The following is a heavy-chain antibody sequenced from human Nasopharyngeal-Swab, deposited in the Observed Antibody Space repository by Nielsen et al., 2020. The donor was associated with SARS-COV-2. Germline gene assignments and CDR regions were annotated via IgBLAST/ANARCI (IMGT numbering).Heavy chain of an antibody. Sequence: SETLSLTCTVSGGSVSSGSYYWSWIRQPPGKGLEWIGYIYYSGSTNYNPSLKSRVTISVDTSKNQFSLKLSSVTAADTAVYYCARGNSYYYDSSGYYYYYYGMDVWGQGTTVTVSS. CDR1: GGSVSSGSYY. CDR3: ARGNSYYYDSSGYYYYYYGMDV. J-gene: IGHJ6*02. D-gene: IGHD3-22*01. V-gene: IGHV4-61*01. CDR2: IYYSGST.